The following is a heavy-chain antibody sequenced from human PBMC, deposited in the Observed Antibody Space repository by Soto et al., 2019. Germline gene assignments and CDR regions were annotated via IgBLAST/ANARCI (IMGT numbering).Heavy chain of an antibody. CDR2: IYYSGST. CDR3: ARDQGMAGWFDP. CDR1: GGSISSGGYY. V-gene: IGHV4-31*03. J-gene: IGHJ5*02. Sequence: PSETLSLTCTVSGGSISSGGYYWSWIRQHPGKGLEWIGYIYYSGSTYYNPSLKSRVTISVDTSKNQFSLKLSSVTAADTAVYYCARDQGMAGWFDPWGQGTLVTVSS.